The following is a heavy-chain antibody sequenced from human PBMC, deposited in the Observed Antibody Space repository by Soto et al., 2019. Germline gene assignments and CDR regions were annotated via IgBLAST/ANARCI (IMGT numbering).Heavy chain of an antibody. CDR1: GFTFSNYN. Sequence: PGGSLRLSCSASGFTFSNYNMHWVRQAPGKGLEYVSAISSNGGSTYYADSVKGRFTISRDNSKNTLYLQMSSLRAEDTAVYYCANWNYENGMDVWGQGTTVTV. CDR2: ISSNGGST. J-gene: IGHJ6*02. V-gene: IGHV3-64D*06. D-gene: IGHD1-7*01. CDR3: ANWNYENGMDV.